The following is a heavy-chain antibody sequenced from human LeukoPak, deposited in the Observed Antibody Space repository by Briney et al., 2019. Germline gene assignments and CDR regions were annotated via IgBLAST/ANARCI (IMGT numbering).Heavy chain of an antibody. CDR3: ARGRGGGAAAGIWWFDP. CDR2: FDPEDGET. V-gene: IGHV1-24*01. CDR1: GYTLTELS. J-gene: IGHJ5*02. Sequence: ASVKVSCKVSGYTLTELSMHWVRQAPGKGLEWTGGFDPEDGETIYAQKFQGRVTMTRNTSISTAYMELSSLRSEDTAVYYCARGRGGGAAAGIWWFDPWGQGTLVTVSS. D-gene: IGHD6-13*01.